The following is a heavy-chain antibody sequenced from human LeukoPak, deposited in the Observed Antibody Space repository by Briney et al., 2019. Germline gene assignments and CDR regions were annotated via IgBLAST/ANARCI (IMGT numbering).Heavy chain of an antibody. V-gene: IGHV3-9*03. CDR3: AKGYYGSGGIDY. J-gene: IGHJ4*02. CDR1: GFTFEDYA. D-gene: IGHD3-10*01. Sequence: GRSLRLSCAASGFTFEDYAMHWVRQAPGKGLEWVSGISWNSGSIGYADSVKGRFTISRDNAKNSLYLQMNSLRAEDMALYYCAKGYYGSGGIDYWGQGTLVTVSS. CDR2: ISWNSGSI.